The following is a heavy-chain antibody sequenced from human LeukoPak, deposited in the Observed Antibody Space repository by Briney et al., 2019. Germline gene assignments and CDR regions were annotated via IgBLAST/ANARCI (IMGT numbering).Heavy chain of an antibody. V-gene: IGHV3-33*01. CDR2: IWYDGSNK. D-gene: IGHD6-19*01. Sequence: GGSLRLSCAASGFTFSSYGMHWVRQAPGKGLEWVAVIWYDGSNKYYADSVKGRFTISRDNSMNTLYLQMNSLRAEDTAVYYCARVPSSGWTFDYWGQGTLVTVSS. CDR3: ARVPSSGWTFDY. CDR1: GFTFSSYG. J-gene: IGHJ4*02.